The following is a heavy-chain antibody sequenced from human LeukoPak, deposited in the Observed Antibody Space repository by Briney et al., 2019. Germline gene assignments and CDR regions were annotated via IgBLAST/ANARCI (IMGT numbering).Heavy chain of an antibody. D-gene: IGHD4-17*01. CDR1: GFTFGDYA. V-gene: IGHV3-49*03. CDR2: IRSKAYSETT. Sequence: GESLRLSCTTSGFTFGDYAMSWFRQAPGKGLEWVGFIRSKAYSETTQYAASVKGRFTISRDDSKSIAYLQMNSLKTEDTAVYYCTMTSVTTSRFDYWGQGTLVTVSS. J-gene: IGHJ4*02. CDR3: TMTSVTTSRFDY.